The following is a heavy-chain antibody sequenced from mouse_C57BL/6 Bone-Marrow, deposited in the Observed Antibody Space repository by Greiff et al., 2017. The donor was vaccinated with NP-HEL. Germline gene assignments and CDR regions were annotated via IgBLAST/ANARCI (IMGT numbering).Heavy chain of an antibody. CDR1: GYTFTSYW. J-gene: IGHJ3*01. D-gene: IGHD2-13*01. V-gene: IGHV1-64*01. Sequence: QVQLQQPGAELVKPGASVKLSCKASGYTFTSYWMHWVKQRPGQGLEWIGMIHPNSGSTNYNEKFKSKATLTVDKSSSTAYMQLSRLTSEDAAVYYCAREENYGDRFAYWGQGTLVTVSA. CDR2: IHPNSGST. CDR3: AREENYGDRFAY.